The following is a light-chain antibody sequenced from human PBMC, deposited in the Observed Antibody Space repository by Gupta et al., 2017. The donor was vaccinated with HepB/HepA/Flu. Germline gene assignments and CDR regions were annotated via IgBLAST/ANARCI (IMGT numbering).Light chain of an antibody. CDR1: QSLMHSNGYNY. J-gene: IGKJ4*01. V-gene: IGKV2-28*01. Sequence: DIVMTQSPLSLPVTPGEPASISCRSSQSLMHSNGYNYLDWYVQKPGQSPQLLIYLGSDRASGVPDRFIGSGSGTDFTLKISRVEAEDVGVYYCMQARQTPPTFGGGTKVEIK. CDR3: MQARQTPPT. CDR2: LGS.